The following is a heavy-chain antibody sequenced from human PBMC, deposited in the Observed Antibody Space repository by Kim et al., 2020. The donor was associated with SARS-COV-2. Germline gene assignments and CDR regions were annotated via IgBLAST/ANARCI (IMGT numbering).Heavy chain of an antibody. V-gene: IGHV4-59*01. D-gene: IGHD5-18*01. J-gene: IGHJ4*02. Sequence: SETLSLTCTVSGGSITSYYWSWIRQPPGKGLEWIGYIYYSGSTNYNPSLKSRVTISVDTSKNQFSLKLSSVTAADTAVYYCARRGYNYDLFDYWGQGTLVTVSS. CDR1: GGSITSYY. CDR3: ARRGYNYDLFDY. CDR2: IYYSGST.